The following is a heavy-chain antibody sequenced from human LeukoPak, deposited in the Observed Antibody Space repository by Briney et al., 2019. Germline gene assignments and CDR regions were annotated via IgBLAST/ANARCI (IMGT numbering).Heavy chain of an antibody. CDR2: IHYSGTT. CDR3: ARRITALRGTDYMDV. D-gene: IGHD3-10*01. CDR1: GGSINSHY. V-gene: IGHV4-59*11. Sequence: SETLSLTCTVSGGSINSHYWSWIRQPPGKGLEWIGYIHYSGTTNYNPSLKSRVTISVDTPKSQFSLKLSSVTAADTALYFCARRITALRGTDYMDVSGKGTTVTVSS. J-gene: IGHJ6*03.